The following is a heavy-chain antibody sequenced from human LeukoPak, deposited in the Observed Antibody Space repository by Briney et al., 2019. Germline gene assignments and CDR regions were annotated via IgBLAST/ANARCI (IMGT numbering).Heavy chain of an antibody. CDR1: GFTFITND. V-gene: IGHV3-53*01. D-gene: IGHD1-14*01. CDR2: LYSDGNT. Sequence: GGSLRLSCAASGFTFITNDMTWVRQAPGKGLEWVSVLYSDGNTKYADSVQGRFTISRDNSKNTLYLEMNSLSPDDPAVYYCARGVEPLAANTLAYWGQGTLVTVSS. J-gene: IGHJ4*02. CDR3: ARGVEPLAANTLAY.